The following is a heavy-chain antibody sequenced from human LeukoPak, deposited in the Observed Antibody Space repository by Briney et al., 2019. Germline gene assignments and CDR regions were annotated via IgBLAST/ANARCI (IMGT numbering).Heavy chain of an antibody. CDR1: GYTFNNYY. V-gene: IGHV1-46*02. D-gene: IGHD4-17*01. J-gene: IGHJ4*02. Sequence: ASVKVSCKASGYTFNNYYMYWVRQAPGQGLEWMGMINPSGGGTSYAQKFQGRVTMTRDTSTSTVYMYLSSLRSEDTAVYYCARDSLYGVVDYWGQGTLVTVSS. CDR3: ARDSLYGVVDY. CDR2: INPSGGGT.